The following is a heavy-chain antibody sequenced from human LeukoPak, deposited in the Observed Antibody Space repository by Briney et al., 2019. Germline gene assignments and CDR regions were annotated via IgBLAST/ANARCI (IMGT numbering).Heavy chain of an antibody. CDR2: INHSGST. Sequence: SETLSLTCAVYGGSFIGYYWGWIRQPPGKGLEWIGEINHSGSTNYNPSLKSRVTISVDTSKNQFSLKLSSVTAADTAVYYCARVLPGVIPNQVAFDIWGQGTMVTVSS. V-gene: IGHV4-34*01. J-gene: IGHJ3*02. CDR3: ARVLPGVIPNQVAFDI. D-gene: IGHD3-10*01. CDR1: GGSFIGYY.